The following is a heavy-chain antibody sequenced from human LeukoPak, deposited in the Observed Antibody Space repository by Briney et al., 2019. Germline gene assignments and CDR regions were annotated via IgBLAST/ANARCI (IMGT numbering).Heavy chain of an antibody. V-gene: IGHV3-64*01. CDR1: GFTFSSYA. CDR3: ARAYYSVGPFDY. D-gene: IGHD3-22*01. CDR2: ISSNGGST. Sequence: QPGGSLRLSCAASGFTFSSYAMHWVRQAPGKGLEYVSAISSNGGSTYYANSVKGRFTISRDNSKNTLYLQMNSLRAEDTAVYYCARAYYSVGPFDYWGQGTLVTVSS. J-gene: IGHJ4*02.